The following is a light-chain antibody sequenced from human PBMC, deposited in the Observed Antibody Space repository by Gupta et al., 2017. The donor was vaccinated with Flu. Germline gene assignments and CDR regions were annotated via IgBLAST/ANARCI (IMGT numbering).Light chain of an antibody. Sequence: PAFMSASVGDRVTITCRARQGISNYLAWDQQKPGKPPNLLIYAASTVKSGVPSRFSGSGSGPVFTLTIASLQPEEFANYYCQQRNSSPRTFGQGTKVEIK. CDR2: AAS. CDR3: QQRNSSPRT. CDR1: QGISNY. V-gene: IGKV1-9*01. J-gene: IGKJ1*01.